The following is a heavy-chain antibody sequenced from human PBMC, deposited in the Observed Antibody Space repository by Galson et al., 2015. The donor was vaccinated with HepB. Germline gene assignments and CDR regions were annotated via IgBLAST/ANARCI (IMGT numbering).Heavy chain of an antibody. CDR1: GYTFTGYY. CDR2: INPNSGGT. J-gene: IGHJ6*02. Sequence: SVKVSCKASGYTFTGYYMHWVRQAPGQGLEWMGRINPNSGGTNYAQKFQGRVTMTRDTSISTAYMELSRLRSDDTAVYYCARARFYYYGMDVWGQGTTVTVSS. CDR3: ARARFYYYGMDV. V-gene: IGHV1-2*06.